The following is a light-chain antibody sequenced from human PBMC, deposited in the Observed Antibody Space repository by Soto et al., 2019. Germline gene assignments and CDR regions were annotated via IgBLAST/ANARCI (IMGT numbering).Light chain of an antibody. CDR2: GAS. CDR3: QQSFSPLLS. CDR1: QSLSSIY. Sequence: EIVLTQSPGTLSLSPGQGATLSCRASQSLSSIYLAWYQQKPGQAPRLLIYGASTRATGIPARFSGSGSGSEFTLTISGLQPEDFATYYCQQSFSPLLSSGGGTKVDIK. J-gene: IGKJ4*01. V-gene: IGKV3-20*01.